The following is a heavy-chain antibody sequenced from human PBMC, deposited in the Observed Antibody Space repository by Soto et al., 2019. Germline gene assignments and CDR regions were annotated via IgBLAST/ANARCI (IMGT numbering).Heavy chain of an antibody. V-gene: IGHV1-69*05. CDR2: IIPIFGTP. CDR3: ARATYTSGGSPTFAMDV. D-gene: IGHD3-10*01. CDR1: GGAFSNHA. Sequence: ASVKVSCKAAGGAFSNHAISWVRQAPGQGLEWMGGIIPIFGTPMYSQNFQDRVTLTRDASASTTYMELSSLRSEDTAIFYCARATYTSGGSPTFAMDVWGQGTTVTVSS. J-gene: IGHJ6*02.